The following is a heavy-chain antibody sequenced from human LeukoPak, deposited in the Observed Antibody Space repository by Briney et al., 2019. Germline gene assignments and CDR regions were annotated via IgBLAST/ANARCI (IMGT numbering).Heavy chain of an antibody. J-gene: IGHJ1*01. CDR3: ARDYDVLTGYDRYFQH. CDR2: INPNSGGT. CDR1: GYTFTGYY. D-gene: IGHD3-9*01. V-gene: IGHV1-2*02. Sequence: ASVKVSCKASGYTFTGYYMHWVRQAPGQGLEWMGWINPNSGGTNCAQKFQGRVTMTRDTSISTAYMELSRLRSDDTAVYYCARDYDVLTGYDRYFQHWGQGTLVTVSS.